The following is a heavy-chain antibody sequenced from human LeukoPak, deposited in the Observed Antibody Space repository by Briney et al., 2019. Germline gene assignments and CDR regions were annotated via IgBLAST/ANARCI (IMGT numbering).Heavy chain of an antibody. CDR3: ARVRSRPRFGELWN. V-gene: IGHV4-39*07. J-gene: IGHJ4*02. CDR2: IYYSGST. D-gene: IGHD3-10*01. CDR1: GGSISSSSYY. Sequence: PSETLSLTCTVSGGSISSSSYYWGWIRQPPGKGLEWIGSIYYSGSTYYNPSLKSRVTISVDTSKNQFSLKLSSVTAADTAVYFCARVRSRPRFGELWNWGQGALVTVSS.